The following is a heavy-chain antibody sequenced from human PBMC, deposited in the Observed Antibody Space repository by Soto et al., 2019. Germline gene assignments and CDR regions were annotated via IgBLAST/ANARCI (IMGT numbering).Heavy chain of an antibody. J-gene: IGHJ6*02. Sequence: PGGSLRLSCAGSGFTFSRSAMSWVRQAPGKGPECVSVISDSGGSTDYADSVKGRFTISRDNSKSTLYLQMNSLRAEDTAVYYCGKPYSYYFHFGMDVWGQGTTVTVSS. CDR1: GFTFSRSA. D-gene: IGHD3-10*01. CDR3: GKPYSYYFHFGMDV. V-gene: IGHV3-23*01. CDR2: ISDSGGST.